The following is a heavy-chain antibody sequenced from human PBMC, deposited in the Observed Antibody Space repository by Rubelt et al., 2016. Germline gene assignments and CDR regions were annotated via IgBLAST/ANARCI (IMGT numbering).Heavy chain of an antibody. D-gene: IGHD2-2*02. CDR2: IKQDGSEK. Sequence: EVQLVESGGGLVQPGGSLRLSCAASGFTFSSYWMSWVRQAPGKGLEWVANIKQDGSEKYYVDSVKGRFTISREHAMNSLYRQVNSLRAEDTAVYYCARGKCSSTSCYRIDAFDIWGQGTMVTVSS. CDR3: ARGKCSSTSCYRIDAFDI. J-gene: IGHJ3*02. CDR1: GFTFSSYW. V-gene: IGHV3-7*01.